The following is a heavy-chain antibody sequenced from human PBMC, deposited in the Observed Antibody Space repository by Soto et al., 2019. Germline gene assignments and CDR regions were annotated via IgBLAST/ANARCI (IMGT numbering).Heavy chain of an antibody. CDR2: ISYDGSNK. CDR3: ARGRGVLWFRALLVPSYYYYGMDV. J-gene: IGHJ6*02. D-gene: IGHD3-10*01. Sequence: GGSLRLSCAASGFTFRNYGMNWVRQAPGKGLEWVAVISYDGSNKYYADSVKGRFTISRDNSKNTLYLQMNSLRSDDTAVYYCARGRGVLWFRALLVPSYYYYGMDVWGQGTTVTVSS. V-gene: IGHV3-30*03. CDR1: GFTFRNYG.